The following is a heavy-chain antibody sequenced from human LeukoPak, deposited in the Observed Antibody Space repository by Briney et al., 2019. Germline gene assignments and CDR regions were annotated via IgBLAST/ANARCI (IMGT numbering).Heavy chain of an antibody. Sequence: GGSLRLSCAASGFTFSSYAMSWVRQAPGKGLEWVSAISGSGGSTYYADSAKGRFTISRDNSKNTLYLQMNSLRAEDTAVYYCAKVLPIVVVKVDYFDYWGQGTLVTVSS. V-gene: IGHV3-23*01. CDR3: AKVLPIVVVKVDYFDY. J-gene: IGHJ4*02. CDR2: ISGSGGST. D-gene: IGHD3-22*01. CDR1: GFTFSSYA.